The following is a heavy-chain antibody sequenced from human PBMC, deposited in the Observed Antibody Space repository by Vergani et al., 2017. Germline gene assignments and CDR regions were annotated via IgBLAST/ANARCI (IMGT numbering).Heavy chain of an antibody. D-gene: IGHD3-10*01. CDR3: ARGQAPHYYGSGSNWFDP. J-gene: IGHJ5*02. CDR2: IYHSGST. Sequence: QVQLQESGPGLVKPSETLSLTCTVSGYSISSGYYWGWIRQPPGEGLEWIGSIYHSGSTYYNPSLKSRVTISVDTSKNQFSLKMSSVTASDTAVYYCARGQAPHYYGSGSNWFDPWGQGTLVTVSS. CDR1: GYSISSGYY. V-gene: IGHV4-38-2*02.